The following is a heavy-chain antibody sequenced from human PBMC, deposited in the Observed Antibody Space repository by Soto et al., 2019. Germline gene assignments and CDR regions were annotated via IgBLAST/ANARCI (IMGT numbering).Heavy chain of an antibody. CDR1: GGSFSGYY. V-gene: IGHV4-34*01. Sequence: QVQLQQWGAGLLKPSETLSLTCAVYGGSFSGYYWSWIRQPPGKGLEWIGEINDSGSTKYNPPLKSRATISVDTSKNQFSLKLSSVTAADTAVHYCARGRGIFGEVTPFDYWGQGTLVTVSS. J-gene: IGHJ4*02. D-gene: IGHD3-3*01. CDR3: ARGRGIFGEVTPFDY. CDR2: INDSGST.